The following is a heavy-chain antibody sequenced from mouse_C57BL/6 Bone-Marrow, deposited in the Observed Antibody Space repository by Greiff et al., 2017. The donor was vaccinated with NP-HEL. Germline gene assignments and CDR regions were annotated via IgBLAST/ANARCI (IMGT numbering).Heavy chain of an antibody. CDR3: TSYYGSSYYFDY. Sequence: MQLKESGAELVRPGASVKLSCTASGFNIKDDYMHWVKQRPEQGLEWIGWIDPENGDTEYASKFQGKATITADTSSNTAYLQLSSLTSEDTAVYYCTSYYGSSYYFDYWGQGTTLTVSS. J-gene: IGHJ2*01. D-gene: IGHD1-1*01. V-gene: IGHV14-4*01. CDR2: IDPENGDT. CDR1: GFNIKDDY.